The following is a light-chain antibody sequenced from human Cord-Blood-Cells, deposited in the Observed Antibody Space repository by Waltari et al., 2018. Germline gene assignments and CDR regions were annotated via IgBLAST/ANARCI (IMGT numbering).Light chain of an antibody. V-gene: IGKV1-39*01. CDR3: QQSYSTIT. CDR1: QSISGF. J-gene: IGKJ5*01. Sequence: DIQMTQSPSSLSASVGDRVTITCRASQSISGFLNWYQQKPWKAPKLLIYAASSLQSGVPSRFSCSGSVTDFTLTISSLQPEDFATYYCQQSYSTITFGQGTRLQIK. CDR2: AAS.